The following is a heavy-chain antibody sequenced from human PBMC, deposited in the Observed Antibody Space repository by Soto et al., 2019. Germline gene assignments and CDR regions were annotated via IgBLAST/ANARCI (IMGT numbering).Heavy chain of an antibody. D-gene: IGHD3-22*01. CDR1: GGSISSGGYY. CDR2: IYYSGST. CDR3: ARLSYDSSGILTTFDY. Sequence: QVQLQESGPGLVKPSQTLSLTCTVSGGSISSGGYYWSWIRQHPGKGLEWIGYIYYSGSTYYNPSLKIRVTISVDTSTNQFSLKLSAVTAADTAVYYCARLSYDSSGILTTFDYWGQGTLFTVSS. J-gene: IGHJ4*02. V-gene: IGHV4-31*03.